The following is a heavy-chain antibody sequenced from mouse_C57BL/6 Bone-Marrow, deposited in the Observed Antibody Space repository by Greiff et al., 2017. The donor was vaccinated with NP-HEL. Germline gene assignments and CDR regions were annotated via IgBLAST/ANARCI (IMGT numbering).Heavy chain of an antibody. CDR1: GYTFTSYW. CDR2: IYPGSGST. J-gene: IGHJ4*01. D-gene: IGHD2-3*01. Sequence: QVHVKQPGAELVKPGASVKMSCKASGYTFTSYWITWVKQRPGQGLEWIGDIYPGSGSTNYNEKFKSKATLTVDTSSSTAYMQLSSLTSEDSAVYYCARWNGYYPYYAMDYWGQGTSVTVSS. CDR3: ARWNGYYPYYAMDY. V-gene: IGHV1-55*01.